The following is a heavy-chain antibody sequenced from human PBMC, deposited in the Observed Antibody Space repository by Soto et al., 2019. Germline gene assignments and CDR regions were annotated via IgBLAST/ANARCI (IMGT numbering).Heavy chain of an antibody. CDR3: ARQLGSACYDY. V-gene: IGHV3-30*04. CDR2: ISYDGRNK. J-gene: IGHJ4*02. Sequence: GGSLRLSCAASGFTFSTYAMHWVRQAPGKGLEWVAVISYDGRNKYYADSVKGRFTISRDNAKNTLYLQINSLRAEDTAVYYCARQLGSACYDYWGQGILVTVSS. D-gene: IGHD2-21*02. CDR1: GFTFSTYA.